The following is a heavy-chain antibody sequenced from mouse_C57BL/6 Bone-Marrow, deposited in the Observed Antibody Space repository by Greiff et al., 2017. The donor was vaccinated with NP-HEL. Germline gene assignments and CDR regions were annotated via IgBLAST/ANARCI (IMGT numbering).Heavy chain of an antibody. CDR3: ARVRETGTGY. CDR2: IYPRSGNS. CDR1: GYTFTSYG. J-gene: IGHJ2*01. V-gene: IGHV1-81*01. Sequence: VMLVASGAVLARPGASVKLSCKASGYTFTSYGIIWVKQRTGQGLVWIGEIYPRSGNSYYNEKFKGKATLTADKSSSTASMVLRSLTSEDSAVYFCARVRETGTGYRGEGTTLTVSS. D-gene: IGHD4-1*01.